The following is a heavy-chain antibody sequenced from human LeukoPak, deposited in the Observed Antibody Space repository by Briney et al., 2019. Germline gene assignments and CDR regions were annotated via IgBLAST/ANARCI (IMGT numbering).Heavy chain of an antibody. Sequence: GGSLRLSCAASGFTFSDYYMTWIRQAPGKGLEWISNISSGDGPTYYADSVKGRFTISRDNAKNSLFLQMNSLRVEDTAVYYCATWTGITPYWGQGTLVTVSS. D-gene: IGHD1-20*01. CDR3: ATWTGITPY. CDR1: GFTFSDYY. J-gene: IGHJ4*02. CDR2: ISSGDGPT. V-gene: IGHV3-11*01.